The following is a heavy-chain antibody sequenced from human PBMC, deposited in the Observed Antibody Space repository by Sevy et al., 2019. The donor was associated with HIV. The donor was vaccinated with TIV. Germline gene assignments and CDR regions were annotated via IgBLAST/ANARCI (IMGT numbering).Heavy chain of an antibody. CDR2: IYYSGNT. CDR1: GGSISSYY. J-gene: IGHJ3*02. D-gene: IGHD2-21*01. Sequence: SETLSLTCTVSGGSISSYYWSWIRQPPGKGLEWIGYIYYSGNTNYNPSLKSRVTISVDTSKNQFSLKLSSVTAADTAVYYCARGEVVIARYAFDIWGQGTMVTVSS. V-gene: IGHV4-59*01. CDR3: ARGEVVIARYAFDI.